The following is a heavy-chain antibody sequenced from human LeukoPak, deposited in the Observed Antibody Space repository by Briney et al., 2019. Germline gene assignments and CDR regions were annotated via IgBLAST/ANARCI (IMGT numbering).Heavy chain of an antibody. CDR2: ISYDGSNK. V-gene: IGHV3-30-3*01. CDR1: GFTFSSYA. CDR3: ARGSYYAILTGYRWSDP. Sequence: GGSLRLSCAASGFTFSSYAMHWVRQAPGKGLEWVAVISYDGSNKYYADSVKGRFTISRDNSKNTLYLQMNSLRAEDTAVYYCARGSYYAILTGYRWSDPWGQGTLVTVSS. D-gene: IGHD3-9*01. J-gene: IGHJ5*02.